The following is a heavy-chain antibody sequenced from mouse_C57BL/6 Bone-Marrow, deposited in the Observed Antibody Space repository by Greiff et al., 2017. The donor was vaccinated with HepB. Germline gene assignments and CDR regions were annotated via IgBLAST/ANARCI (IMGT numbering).Heavy chain of an antibody. CDR1: GYTFTDYE. Sequence: QVHVKQSGAELVRPGASVTLSCKASGYTFTDYEMHWVKQTPVHGLEWIGAIDPETGGTAYNQKFKGKAILTADKSSSTAYMELRSLTSEDSAVYYCTRWKLAWFAYWGQGTLVTVSA. CDR2: IDPETGGT. V-gene: IGHV1-15*01. CDR3: TRWKLAWFAY. J-gene: IGHJ3*01.